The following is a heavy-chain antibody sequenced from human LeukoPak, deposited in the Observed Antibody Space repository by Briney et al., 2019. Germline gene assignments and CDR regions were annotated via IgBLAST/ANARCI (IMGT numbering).Heavy chain of an antibody. CDR1: GYTFTGYY. CDR2: INPNSGGT. D-gene: IGHD2-2*02. J-gene: IGHJ3*02. V-gene: IGHV1-2*02. CDR3: ARGGLYYDAFDI. Sequence: ASVKVSCKASGYTFTGYYMHWVRQAPGQGLEWMGWINPNSGGTNYAQKFQGRVTMTRDTSISTAYMELSSLRSEDTAVYYCARGGLYYDAFDIWGQGTMVTVSS.